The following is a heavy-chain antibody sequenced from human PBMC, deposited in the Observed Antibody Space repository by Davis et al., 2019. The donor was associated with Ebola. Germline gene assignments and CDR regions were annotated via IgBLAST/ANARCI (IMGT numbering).Heavy chain of an antibody. V-gene: IGHV5-51*01. CDR1: GYSFTSYW. J-gene: IGHJ4*02. CDR3: ARADFLAAAGYYFDH. D-gene: IGHD6-13*01. CDR2: IFPGDSDT. Sequence: GESLKISCKGSGYSFTSYWIVWVRQMPGKGLECMGIIFPGDSDTRYSPSFQGHVTISIDKSISTAYLQWSSLKASDTAIYFCARADFLAAAGYYFDHWGQGTLVTVSS.